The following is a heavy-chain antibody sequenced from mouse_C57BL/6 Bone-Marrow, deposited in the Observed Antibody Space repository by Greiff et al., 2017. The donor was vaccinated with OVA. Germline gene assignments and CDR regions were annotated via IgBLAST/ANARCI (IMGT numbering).Heavy chain of an antibody. V-gene: IGHV1-55*01. CDR3: ACRGEYCCSGGDY. D-gene: IGHD2-13*01. CDR2: IYPGSGSS. CDR1: GYTFTSYW. J-gene: IGHJ2*01. Sequence: VQLQQSGAELVKPGASVTMSCKASGYTFTSYWITWVKQRPGQGLEWIGDIYPGSGSSTYNEKLQSKATLTVDTSSSTAYMQLSSLTSEASAVFYCACRGEYCCSGGDYWGQGTTRTVSS.